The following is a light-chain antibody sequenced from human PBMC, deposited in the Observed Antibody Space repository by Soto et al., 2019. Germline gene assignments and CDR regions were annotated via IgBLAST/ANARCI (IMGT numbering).Light chain of an antibody. CDR2: DVS. Sequence: QSALTQPASVSGSPGHSITISCPGTSSDVGGYNYVSWYQQHPGKAPKLMIYDVSNRPSGVSNRFSGSKSGNTASLTISGLQAEDEADYYCSSYTSSSTLEVFGTGTKVTVL. V-gene: IGLV2-14*01. CDR3: SSYTSSSTLEV. CDR1: SSDVGGYNY. J-gene: IGLJ1*01.